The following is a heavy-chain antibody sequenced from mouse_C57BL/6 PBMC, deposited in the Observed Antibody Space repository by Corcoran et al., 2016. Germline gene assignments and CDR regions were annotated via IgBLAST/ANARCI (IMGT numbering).Heavy chain of an antibody. Sequence: QIQLVQSGPELKKPGETVKISCKASGYTFTTYGMSWVKQAPGKGLKWMGWINTYSGVPTYAADFKGRFAFSLETSASTAYLQINNLKNEDTATYFCARPYDYDVDAMDYWGQGTSVTVSS. J-gene: IGHJ4*01. V-gene: IGHV9-3*01. CDR1: GYTFTTYG. D-gene: IGHD2-4*01. CDR2: INTYSGVP. CDR3: ARPYDYDVDAMDY.